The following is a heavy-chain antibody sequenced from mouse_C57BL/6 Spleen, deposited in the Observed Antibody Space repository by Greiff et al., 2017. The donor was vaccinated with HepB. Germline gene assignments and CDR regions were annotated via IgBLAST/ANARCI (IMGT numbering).Heavy chain of an antibody. CDR3: ASGGGNYFFDY. J-gene: IGHJ2*01. D-gene: IGHD2-1*01. CDR2: IDPSDSYT. V-gene: IGHV1-69*01. Sequence: QVQLQQPGAELVMPGASVKLSCKASGYTFTSYWMHWVKQRPGQGLEWIGEIDPSDSYTNYNQKFKGKSTLTVDKSSSTAYMQLSSLTSEDSAVYYCASGGGNYFFDYWGQGTTLTVSS. CDR1: GYTFTSYW.